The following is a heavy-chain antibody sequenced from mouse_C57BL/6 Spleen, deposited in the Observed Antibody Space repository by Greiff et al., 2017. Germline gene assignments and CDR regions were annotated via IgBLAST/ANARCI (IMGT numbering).Heavy chain of an antibody. CDR2: IYPGDGDT. Sequence: QVQLQQSGPELVKPGASVKISCKASGYAFSSSWMNWVKQRPGKGLEWIGRIYPGDGDTNYNGKFKGKATLTADKSTSTAYMQLSSLTSEDSAVYFCARNSHYWGQGTTLTVSS. CDR3: ARNSHY. J-gene: IGHJ2*01. CDR1: GYAFSSSW. V-gene: IGHV1-82*01.